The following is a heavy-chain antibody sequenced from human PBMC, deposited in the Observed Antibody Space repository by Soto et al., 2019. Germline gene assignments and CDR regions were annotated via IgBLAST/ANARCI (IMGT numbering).Heavy chain of an antibody. CDR3: ARDLSGDTTPYFDL. CDR2: IYNDGSRT. Sequence: GGSLRLSCAASGFAFSSYWMHWVRQSPGKGPVWVSRIYNDGSRTGYADSVKGRFTIARDNAKNTLYLQMSSLTVEDTAVYYCARDLSGDTTPYFDLWGQGALVTVSS. CDR1: GFAFSSYW. V-gene: IGHV3-74*01. D-gene: IGHD1-1*01. J-gene: IGHJ4*02.